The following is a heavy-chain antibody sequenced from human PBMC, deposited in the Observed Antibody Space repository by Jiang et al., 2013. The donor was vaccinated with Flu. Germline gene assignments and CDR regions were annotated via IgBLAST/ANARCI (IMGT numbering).Heavy chain of an antibody. D-gene: IGHD6-13*01. V-gene: IGHV1-69*01. J-gene: IGHJ3*02. CDR3: ARMYSHHNDAFDI. CDR2: IIPIFGIA. CDR1: SYA. Sequence: SYAISWVRQAPGQGLEWMGGIIPIFGIANYAQKFQGRVTITADESTSTAYMELSSLRSEDTAVYYCARMYSHHNDAFDIWGQGTMVTVSS.